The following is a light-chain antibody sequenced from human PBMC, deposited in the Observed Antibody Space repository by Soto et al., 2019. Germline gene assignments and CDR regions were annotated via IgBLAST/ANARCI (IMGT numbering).Light chain of an antibody. CDR1: QGISSY. CDR3: QQTYSSPPGA. Sequence: AIRMTQSPSSFSASTGDRVTITCRASQGISSYLAWYQQKPWKAPKLLIYAASTLQSGVPSRFSGSGSGTDFTLTISCLQSEDFATYYCQQTYSSPPGAFGQGTKVDI. J-gene: IGKJ1*01. V-gene: IGKV1-8*01. CDR2: AAS.